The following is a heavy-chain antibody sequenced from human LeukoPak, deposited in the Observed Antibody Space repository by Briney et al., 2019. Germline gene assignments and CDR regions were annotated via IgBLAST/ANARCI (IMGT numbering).Heavy chain of an antibody. V-gene: IGHV4-59*12. D-gene: IGHD5-24*01. CDR2: IHSSGSA. CDR3: ASGAADGYNFGFDY. Sequence: SETLSLTCTVSGASLNDYYWSWIRQPPGKALEWIGFIHSSGSANSNPSLTSRVTISIDTSKNQFSLNLRSLAAADTAVYFCASGAADGYNFGFDYWGQGTLAAVSS. CDR1: GASLNDYY. J-gene: IGHJ4*02.